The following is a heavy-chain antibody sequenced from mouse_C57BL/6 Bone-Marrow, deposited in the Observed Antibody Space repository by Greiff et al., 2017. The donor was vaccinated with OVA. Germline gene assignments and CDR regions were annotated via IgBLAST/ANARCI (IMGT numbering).Heavy chain of an antibody. Sequence: EVKLVESGGDLVKPGGSLKLSCAASGFTFSSYGMSWVRQTPDKRLEWVATISSGGSYTYYPASVTGRFTISRDNAKNTLYLQMSSMKSEDTAMYYCARLYGGLNYWGQGTTLTVSS. D-gene: IGHD1-1*02. CDR2: ISSGGSYT. J-gene: IGHJ2*01. V-gene: IGHV5-6*01. CDR1: GFTFSSYG. CDR3: ARLYGGLNY.